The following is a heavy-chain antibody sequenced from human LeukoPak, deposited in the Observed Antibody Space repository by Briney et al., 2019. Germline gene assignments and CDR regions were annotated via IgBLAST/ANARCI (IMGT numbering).Heavy chain of an antibody. V-gene: IGHV3-33*01. D-gene: IGHD2-15*01. CDR2: IWYDGSNK. CDR1: GFTFSSYG. Sequence: GGSLRLSCAASGFTFSSYGMHWVRQAPGKGLEWVAVIWYDGSNKYYADSVKGRFTISRDNSKNTLYLQMNSLRAEDTAVYYCARESSWGFFDIWGQGTMVTVSS. J-gene: IGHJ3*02. CDR3: ARESSWGFFDI.